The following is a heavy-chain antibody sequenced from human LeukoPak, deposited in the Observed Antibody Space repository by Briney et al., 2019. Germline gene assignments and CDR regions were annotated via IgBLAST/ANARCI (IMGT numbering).Heavy chain of an antibody. CDR2: LNPNTLVT. D-gene: IGHD2-15*01. CDR1: GYTFTDYY. V-gene: IGHV1-2*02. CDR3: ARRDGGRDGMDV. Sequence: ASVTVSCRASGYTFTDYYMHWVRQAPGQGLAWMGWLNPNTLVTNYAQHFQGRVSIPWDTSISTGYMDLHSLTSDDTAVYYCARRDGGRDGMDVWGQGTTVTASS. J-gene: IGHJ6*02.